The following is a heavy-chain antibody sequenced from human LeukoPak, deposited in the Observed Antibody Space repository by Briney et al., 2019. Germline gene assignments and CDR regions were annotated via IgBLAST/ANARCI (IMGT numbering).Heavy chain of an antibody. CDR1: GGSISSGGYS. CDR3: ARERGGFGGNWFDP. V-gene: IGHV4-61*08. J-gene: IGHJ5*02. Sequence: SETLSLTCAVSGGSISSGGYSWSWIRQPPGKGLEWIGYIYYSGSTNYNPSLKSRVTMSIDTSKNQFSLNLSSVTAADAAVYYCARERGGFGGNWFDPWGQGALVTVSS. CDR2: IYYSGST. D-gene: IGHD3-16*01.